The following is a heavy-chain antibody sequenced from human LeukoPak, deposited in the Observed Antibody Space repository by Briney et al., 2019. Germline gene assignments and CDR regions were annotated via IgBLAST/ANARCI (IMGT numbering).Heavy chain of an antibody. CDR3: ARDVWFGENLDY. D-gene: IGHD3-10*01. CDR1: GYTFTSYG. V-gene: IGHV1-18*01. J-gene: IGHJ4*02. CDR2: ISAYNGKT. Sequence: ASVKVSCQGSGYTFTSYGIRWVRQPPAQGLEWMGWISAYNGKTNYAQKLQGRVTMTTDTSTSTGYMELRSLRSDDTAVYYCARDVWFGENLDYWGQGTLVTVSS.